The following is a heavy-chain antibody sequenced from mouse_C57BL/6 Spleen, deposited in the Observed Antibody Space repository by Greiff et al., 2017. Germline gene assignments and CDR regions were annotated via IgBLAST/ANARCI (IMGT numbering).Heavy chain of an antibody. CDR3: ARGANWDGNYAMDY. Sequence: VQLQQPGAELVRPGSSVKLSCKASGYTFTSYWMHWVKQRPIQGLEWIGNIDPSDSETHYNQKFKDKATLTVDKSSSTAYMQLSSLTSEDSAVYYCARGANWDGNYAMDYWGQGTSVTVSS. D-gene: IGHD4-1*01. J-gene: IGHJ4*01. CDR2: IDPSDSET. CDR1: GYTFTSYW. V-gene: IGHV1-52*01.